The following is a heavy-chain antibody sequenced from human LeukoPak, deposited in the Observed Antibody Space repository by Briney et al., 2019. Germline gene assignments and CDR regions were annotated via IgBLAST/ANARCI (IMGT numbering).Heavy chain of an antibody. V-gene: IGHV4-59*01. CDR3: ARVRYSSGGWVDAFDI. Sequence: SETLSLTCTVSGGSISSYYGSWIRQPPGKGLEWIGYIYYSGSTNYNPSLKSRVTISVDTSKNQFSLKLSSVTAADTAVYYCARVRYSSGGWVDAFDIWGQGTMVTVSS. D-gene: IGHD6-19*01. CDR2: IYYSGST. CDR1: GGSISSYY. J-gene: IGHJ3*02.